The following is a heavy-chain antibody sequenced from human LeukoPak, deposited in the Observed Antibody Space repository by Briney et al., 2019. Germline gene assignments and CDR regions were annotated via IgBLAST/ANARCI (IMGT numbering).Heavy chain of an antibody. Sequence: SSVKVSCKASGGTFSSYAISWVRQAPGQGLEWMGRIIPIFGTANYAQKFQGRVTITTDESTSTAYMELSSLRSEDTAVYYCARSPGTGYYYYYMDVWGKGTTVTVSS. CDR2: IIPIFGTA. D-gene: IGHD3-10*01. CDR1: GGTFSSYA. V-gene: IGHV1-69*05. J-gene: IGHJ6*03. CDR3: ARSPGTGYYYYYMDV.